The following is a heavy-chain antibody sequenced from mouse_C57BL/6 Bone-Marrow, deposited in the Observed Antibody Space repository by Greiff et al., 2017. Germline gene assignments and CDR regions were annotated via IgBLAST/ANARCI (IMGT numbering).Heavy chain of an antibody. CDR2: IDPENGDT. D-gene: IGHD2-1*01. Sequence: EVQLQQSGAELVRPGASVKLSCTASGFNFKDDYMHWVKQRPEQGLEWIGWIDPENGDTEYASKFQGKATITADTSSNTAYLQLSSLTSEDTAVYYCTTGWYNWFAYWGQGTLVTVSA. V-gene: IGHV14-4*01. J-gene: IGHJ3*01. CDR1: GFNFKDDY. CDR3: TTGWYNWFAY.